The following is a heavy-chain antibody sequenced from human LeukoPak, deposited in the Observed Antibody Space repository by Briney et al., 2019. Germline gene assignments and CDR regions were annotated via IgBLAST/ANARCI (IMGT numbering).Heavy chain of an antibody. CDR1: GGTFSSYA. CDR3: PRGKKGSRDGYNRYVLDY. V-gene: IGHV1-69*01. Sequence: SVKVSCKASGGTFSSYAISWVRQAPGQGLEWMGGIIPIFGTANYAQKFQGRVTITADESTSTAYMELSSLRSEDTAVYYCPRGKKGSRDGYNRYVLDYWGQGTLVTVSS. J-gene: IGHJ4*02. D-gene: IGHD5-24*01. CDR2: IIPIFGTA.